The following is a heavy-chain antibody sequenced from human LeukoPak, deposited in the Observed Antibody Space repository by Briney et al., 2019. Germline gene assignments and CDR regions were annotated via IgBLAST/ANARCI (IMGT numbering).Heavy chain of an antibody. CDR3: ARRGGYYPNWFDP. CDR2: IYYSGST. J-gene: IGHJ5*02. Sequence: SSETLSLTCTVSGGSISSYYWSWIRQPPGKGLEWIGYIYYSGSTNYNPSLKSRVTITVDTSKNQFSLKLSSVTAADTAVYYCARRGGYYPNWFDPWGQGALVTVSS. D-gene: IGHD3-22*01. CDR1: GGSISSYY. V-gene: IGHV4-59*01.